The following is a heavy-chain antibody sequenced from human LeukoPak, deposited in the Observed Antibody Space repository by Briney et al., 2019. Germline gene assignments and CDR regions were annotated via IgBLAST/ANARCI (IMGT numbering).Heavy chain of an antibody. V-gene: IGHV3-21*01. Sequence: GGSLRLSCAASGFTFSTYSMNWVRQAPGKGLEWGSSVSSSSTYIHYADSVKGRFTISRDNAKNSLFLQMNSLRAEDTAVYYCARDNRGSGWYYFDYWGQGTLVTVSS. D-gene: IGHD6-19*01. CDR2: VSSSSTYI. CDR3: ARDNRGSGWYYFDY. J-gene: IGHJ4*02. CDR1: GFTFSTYS.